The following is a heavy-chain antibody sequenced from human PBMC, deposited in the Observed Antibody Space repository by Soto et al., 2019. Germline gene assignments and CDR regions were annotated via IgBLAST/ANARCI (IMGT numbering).Heavy chain of an antibody. V-gene: IGHV4-59*08. CDR2: IYYSGST. Sequence: QVQLQESGPGLVKPSETLSLTCTVSGGSISSYYWSWIRQPPGKGLEWIGYIYYSGSTNYNPSLKSRVTISVDTSKNQFSLKLSSVTVADTAVYYCARPPAAWGQGTLVTVSS. J-gene: IGHJ5*02. CDR1: GGSISSYY. D-gene: IGHD6-19*01. CDR3: ARPPAA.